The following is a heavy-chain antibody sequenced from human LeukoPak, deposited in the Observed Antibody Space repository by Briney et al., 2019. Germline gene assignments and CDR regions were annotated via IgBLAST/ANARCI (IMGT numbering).Heavy chain of an antibody. V-gene: IGHV3-23*01. CDR3: AKDSATIPNWFDP. J-gene: IGHJ5*02. Sequence: GGSLRLSCAASGFTFSNYIMTWVRQAPGKGLEWVSAISGSGGSTYYADSVKGRFTISRDNSNNTLYLQMNSLRAEDTAVYYCAKDSATIPNWFDPWGQGTLVTVSS. CDR1: GFTFSNYI. D-gene: IGHD5-12*01. CDR2: ISGSGGST.